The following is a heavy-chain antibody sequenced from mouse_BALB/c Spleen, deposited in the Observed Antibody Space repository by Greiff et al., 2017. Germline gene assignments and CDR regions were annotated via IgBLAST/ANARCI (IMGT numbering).Heavy chain of an antibody. D-gene: IGHD2-14*01. CDR1: GYTFTSYY. Sequence: QVQLQQSGPELVKPGASVRISCKASGYTFTSYYIHWVKQRPGQGLEWIGWIYPGNVNTNYNEKFKGKATLTADKSSSTAYMQLSSLTSEDSAVYCCARNYRYDGDFDYWGQGTTLTVSS. V-gene: IGHV1S56*01. CDR2: IYPGNVNT. CDR3: ARNYRYDGDFDY. J-gene: IGHJ2*01.